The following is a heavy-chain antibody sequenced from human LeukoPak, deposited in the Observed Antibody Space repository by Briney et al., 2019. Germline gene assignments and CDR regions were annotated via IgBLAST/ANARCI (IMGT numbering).Heavy chain of an antibody. J-gene: IGHJ4*02. V-gene: IGHV4-4*07. CDR3: AREGFYDFWSGRRNSVRNPFDY. Sequence: PSETLSLTCSVSGGSISSYYWSWIRQPAGRGVEWIGRIYTSGSTNYNPSLKSQVTMSVDTSKNQFSLKLSSVTAADTAVYYCAREGFYDFWSGRRNSVRNPFDYWGQGTLVTVSS. D-gene: IGHD3-3*01. CDR2: IYTSGST. CDR1: GGSISSYY.